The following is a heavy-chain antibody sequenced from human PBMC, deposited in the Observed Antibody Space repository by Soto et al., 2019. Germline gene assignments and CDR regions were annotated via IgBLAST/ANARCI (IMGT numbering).Heavy chain of an antibody. CDR2: INAGNGNT. CDR1: GYILTNYV. J-gene: IGHJ6*03. Sequence: ASVKVSCKASGYILTNYVIHWVRQAPGQRLEWMGWINAGNGNTQYSQKFQGRVTITSDTYTSTAYMELSSLRSEDTAEYYCARGLRYGDYYYMDVWGKGTTVTVSS. V-gene: IGHV1-3*01. CDR3: ARGLRYGDYYYMDV. D-gene: IGHD4-17*01.